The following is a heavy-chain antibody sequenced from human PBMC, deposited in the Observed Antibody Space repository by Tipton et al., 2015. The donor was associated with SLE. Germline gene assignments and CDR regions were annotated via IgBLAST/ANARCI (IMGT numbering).Heavy chain of an antibody. CDR3: ARDSGGDYDYYFES. V-gene: IGHV1-2*02. CDR1: GYTFIDNY. Sequence: QSGAEVKKPGASVKVSCTASGYTFIDNYMHWVRQAPGQGLEWMGWIDPTRGDTSYAQKFQGRVNLTLDTSTSTAYMDLTSLKADDTAVYYCARDSGGDYDYYFESWGQGTLVTVSS. CDR2: IDPTRGDT. J-gene: IGHJ4*02. D-gene: IGHD3-3*01.